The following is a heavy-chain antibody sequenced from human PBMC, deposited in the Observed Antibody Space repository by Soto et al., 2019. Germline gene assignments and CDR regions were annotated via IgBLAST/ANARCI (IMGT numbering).Heavy chain of an antibody. D-gene: IGHD3-3*01. V-gene: IGHV1-69*13. J-gene: IGHJ6*02. CDR1: GCTYSSYV. CDR2: IIPIFGTA. Sequence: AFSVKVYCKASGCTYSSYVISWVRQAPGQGLEWMGGIIPIFGTANYAQKFQGRVTITADESTSTAHMELSCLRSEDTAVYYCARGRITIFGVVLYFYYGMDVWAQAITVTVSS. CDR3: ARGRITIFGVVLYFYYGMDV.